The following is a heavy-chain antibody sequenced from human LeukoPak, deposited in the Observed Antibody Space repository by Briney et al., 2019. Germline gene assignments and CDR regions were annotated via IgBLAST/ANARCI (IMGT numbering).Heavy chain of an antibody. D-gene: IGHD1-14*01. Sequence: PGGSLRLSCAASGFTFSSYEMNWVRQAPGKGLEWVSYISSSGSTIYYADSVKGRFTISRDNAKNSLYLQMNSLRAEDTAVYYCASSLIITCQNIVHYFDYWGQGTLVTVSS. CDR3: ASSLIITCQNIVHYFDY. V-gene: IGHV3-48*03. CDR2: ISSSGSTI. J-gene: IGHJ4*02. CDR1: GFTFSSYE.